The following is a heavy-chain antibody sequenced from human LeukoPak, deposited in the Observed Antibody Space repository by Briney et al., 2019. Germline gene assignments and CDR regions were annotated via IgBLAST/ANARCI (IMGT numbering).Heavy chain of an antibody. J-gene: IGHJ6*02. CDR2: IIPIPNIA. D-gene: IGHD1-1*01. CDR1: GGIDNNNA. CDR3: ARAKSYSWNDGRYYGMDI. Sequence: GASVKVSCKASGGIDNNNAVTLVRQAAGQGLEWMGRIIPIPNIADYAQKFQGRVTITADKSTSTAYMELSSLRSEDTAVYYCARAKSYSWNDGRYYGMDIWGQGTTVTVSS. V-gene: IGHV1-69*04.